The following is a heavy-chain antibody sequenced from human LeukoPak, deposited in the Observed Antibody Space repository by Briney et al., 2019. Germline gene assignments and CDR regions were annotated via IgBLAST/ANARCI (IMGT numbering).Heavy chain of an antibody. V-gene: IGHV4-59*08. Sequence: SETLSLTCTVSGGSISSYYWSWIRQPPGKGLEWTGYIYYSGSTNYNPSLKSRVTISVDTSKNQFSLKLSSVTAADTAVYYCARHGGRHRSSTSCYSYNWFDPWGQGTLVTVSS. CDR2: IYYSGST. D-gene: IGHD2-2*01. CDR1: GGSISSYY. CDR3: ARHGGRHRSSTSCYSYNWFDP. J-gene: IGHJ5*02.